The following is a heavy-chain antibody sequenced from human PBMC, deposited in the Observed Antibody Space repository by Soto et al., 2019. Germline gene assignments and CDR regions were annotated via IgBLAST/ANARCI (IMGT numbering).Heavy chain of an antibody. J-gene: IGHJ5*02. CDR2: IFYSGRT. Sequence: YETLSLPSNFHGRLGPSAGDQKSCSGQPPGKGLEWIGYIFYSGRTNYNPSLKSRVTISVDTSKNQFSLKLSSVTAADTAVYYCAREIAVAGTNWCDPWGKGTLVSVS. D-gene: IGHD6-19*01. V-gene: IGHV4-61*08. CDR3: AREIAVAGTNWCDP. CDR1: GRLGPSAGDQ.